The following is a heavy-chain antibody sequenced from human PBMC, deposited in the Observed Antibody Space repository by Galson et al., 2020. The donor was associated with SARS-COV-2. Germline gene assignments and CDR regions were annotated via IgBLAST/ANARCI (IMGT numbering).Heavy chain of an antibody. D-gene: IGHD3-22*01. J-gene: IGHJ4*02. CDR3: ASTRANRHYYDSSGLDY. V-gene: IGHV1-8*01. CDR2: MNPNSGNT. Sequence: ASVKVSCKASGYTFTSYDINWVRQATGQGLEWMGWMNPNSGNTGYAQKFQGRVTMTRNTSISTAYMELSSLRSEDTAVYYCASTRANRHYYDSSGLDYWGQGTLVTVSS. CDR1: GYTFTSYD.